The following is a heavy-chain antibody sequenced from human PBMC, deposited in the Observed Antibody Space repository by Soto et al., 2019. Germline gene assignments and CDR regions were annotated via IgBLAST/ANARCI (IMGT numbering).Heavy chain of an antibody. CDR2: ISDNGGNT. CDR1: GFTLRTYA. V-gene: IGHV3-64*02. CDR3: ARSAHLYYDHWFDY. Sequence: GGSLRLSCAASGFTLRTYAMHWVRQAPGKGLEYVSGISDNGGNTYYADSVKGRFTISRDNSKNTLYLQMGSLRAEDMAVYYCARSAHLYYDHWFDYWGQGTLVTVSS. D-gene: IGHD3-22*01. J-gene: IGHJ4*02.